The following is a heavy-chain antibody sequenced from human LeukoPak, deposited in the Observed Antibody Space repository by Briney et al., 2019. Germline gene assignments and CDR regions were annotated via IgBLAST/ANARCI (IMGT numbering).Heavy chain of an antibody. Sequence: SETLSLTCTVSGGSISSYYWSWIRQPAGKGLEWIGRIYTSGSTSYNPSLKSRVTMSVDTSKNQFSLKLSSVTAADTAVYYCAAAGMIDDYYYYGMDVWGQGTTVTVSS. CDR1: GGSISSYY. J-gene: IGHJ6*02. CDR3: AAAGMIDDYYYYGMDV. D-gene: IGHD6-13*01. CDR2: IYTSGST. V-gene: IGHV4-4*07.